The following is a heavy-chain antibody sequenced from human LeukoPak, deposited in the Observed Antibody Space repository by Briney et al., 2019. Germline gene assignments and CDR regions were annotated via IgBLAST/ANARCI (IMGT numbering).Heavy chain of an antibody. CDR3: ARGGVPDVYNWFDP. J-gene: IGHJ5*02. Sequence: SSETLSLTCTVSGGSISSGGYYWSWIRQPPGKGLEWIGYIHHSGSTNYNPSLKSRVTISVDTSKNQFSLKLSSVTAADTAVYYCARGGVPDVYNWFDPWGQGTLVTVSS. CDR1: GGSISSGGYY. D-gene: IGHD3-10*01. CDR2: IHHSGST. V-gene: IGHV4-61*08.